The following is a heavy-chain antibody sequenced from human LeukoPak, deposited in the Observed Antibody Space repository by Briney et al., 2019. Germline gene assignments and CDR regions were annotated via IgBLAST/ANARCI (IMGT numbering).Heavy chain of an antibody. V-gene: IGHV4-59*08. CDR2: IYYSGST. D-gene: IGHD4/OR15-4a*01. Sequence: SETLSLTCTVSGGSISSYYWSWIRQPPGKGLEWIGYIYYSGSTNYNPSLKSRVTISVDTSKNQFSLKLSSVTAADTAVYYCARLVLGRDYAFDIWGQGTMVTVSS. CDR3: ARLVLGRDYAFDI. CDR1: GGSISSYY. J-gene: IGHJ3*02.